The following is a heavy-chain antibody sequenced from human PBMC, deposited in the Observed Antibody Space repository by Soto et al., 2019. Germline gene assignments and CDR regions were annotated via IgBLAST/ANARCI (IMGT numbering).Heavy chain of an antibody. CDR3: AREPRNRIAGSTTSEDY. V-gene: IGHV3-66*01. D-gene: IGHD1-7*01. CDR1: GFTVSSNY. J-gene: IGHJ4*02. CDR2: LYSGGST. Sequence: EVQLVESGGGLVQPGGSLRLSCAASGFTVSSNYMSRVRQAPGKGLECVSVLYSGGSTYYADSVKGRFTISRDSSKNTLYLHMNSLRAEDTAVYYCAREPRNRIAGSTTSEDYWGQGTLVTVSS.